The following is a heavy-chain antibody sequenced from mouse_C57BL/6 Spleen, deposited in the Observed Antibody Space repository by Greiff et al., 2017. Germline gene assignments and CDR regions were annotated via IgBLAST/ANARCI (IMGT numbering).Heavy chain of an antibody. CDR3: AREGGTGAFAY. J-gene: IGHJ3*01. Sequence: VQLQQPGAELVRPGSSVKLSCKASGYTFTSYWMDWVKQRPGQGLEWIGNIYPSDSETPYNQKFKDKATLTVDKSSSTAYMQLSSLTSEDSAVYYCAREGGTGAFAYWGQGTLVTVSA. D-gene: IGHD4-1*01. CDR1: GYTFTSYW. CDR2: IYPSDSET. V-gene: IGHV1-61*01.